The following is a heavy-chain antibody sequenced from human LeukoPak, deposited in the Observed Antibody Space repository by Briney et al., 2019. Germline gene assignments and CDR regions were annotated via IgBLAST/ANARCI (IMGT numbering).Heavy chain of an antibody. CDR1: GGSISSSIYY. J-gene: IGHJ6*03. Sequence: PSETLSLTCTVSGGSISSSIYYWGWIRQPPGKGLEWIGSIYYSGSTYYNPSLKSRVTISVDTSKNQFYLKLSSVTAADTAVYYCARGTSVRSGYYYYYYYYMDVWGKGTTVTVSS. CDR3: ARGTSVRSGYYYYYYYYMDV. V-gene: IGHV4-39*07. D-gene: IGHD3-3*01. CDR2: IYYSGST.